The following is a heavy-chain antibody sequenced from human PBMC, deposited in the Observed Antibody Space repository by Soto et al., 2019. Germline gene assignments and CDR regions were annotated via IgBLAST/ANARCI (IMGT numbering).Heavy chain of an antibody. CDR2: VNSDGSIT. CDR3: ATSKGAVVISPYFFDY. V-gene: IGHV3-74*01. D-gene: IGHD2-21*01. J-gene: IGHJ4*02. Sequence: EVRLEESGGGLVQPGGSLRLSCAASGFTFDSYWMYWVRQAPGKGLVWVSRVNSDGSITTYADSVKDRFTISRDNAKNTLSLQMNSLRVEDTAVYYCATSKGAVVISPYFFDYWGQGALVTVSS. CDR1: GFTFDSYW.